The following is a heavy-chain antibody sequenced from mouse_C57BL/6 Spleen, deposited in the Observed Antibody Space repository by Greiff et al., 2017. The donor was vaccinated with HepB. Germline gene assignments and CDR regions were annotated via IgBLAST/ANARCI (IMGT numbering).Heavy chain of an antibody. Sequence: LVESGAELVRPGASVTLSCKASGYTFTDYEMHWVKQTPVHGLEWIGAIDPETGGTAYNQKFKGKAILTADKSSSTAYMELRSLTSEDSAVYYCTTQNFITTVPYFDYWGQGTALTVSS. D-gene: IGHD1-1*01. V-gene: IGHV1-15*01. CDR1: GYTFTDYE. J-gene: IGHJ2*01. CDR2: IDPETGGT. CDR3: TTQNFITTVPYFDY.